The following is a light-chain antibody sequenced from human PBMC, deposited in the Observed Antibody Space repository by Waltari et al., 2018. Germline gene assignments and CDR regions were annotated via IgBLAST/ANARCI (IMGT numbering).Light chain of an antibody. Sequence: QSALTHPASVSGSPGQSITISCTGTSSNVGNYKLVSWYQHHPGKAPKLMIYGDTARPSGVSYRFSGSRSGNTASLTISGLQAEDEADYYCCSYAGSTTFVIFGGGTKLTVL. CDR2: GDT. V-gene: IGLV2-23*02. J-gene: IGLJ2*01. CDR1: SSNVGNYKL. CDR3: CSYAGSTTFVI.